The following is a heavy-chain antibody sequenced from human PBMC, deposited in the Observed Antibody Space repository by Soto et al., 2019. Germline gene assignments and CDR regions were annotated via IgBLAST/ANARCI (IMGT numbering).Heavy chain of an antibody. CDR1: RYTFTNYW. CDR2: IFPRDFDV. D-gene: IGHD4-4*01. V-gene: IGHV5-51*01. CDR3: ARLVSLLQPIDS. Sequence: GESLKISCQTSRYTFTNYWIGWVRQMPGGGLEWLGLIFPRDFDVRYSPSFEGQVTISADRSTATAFLQWRSPEASDSALYFCARLVSLLQPIDSWGQGTPVTVSS. J-gene: IGHJ5*01.